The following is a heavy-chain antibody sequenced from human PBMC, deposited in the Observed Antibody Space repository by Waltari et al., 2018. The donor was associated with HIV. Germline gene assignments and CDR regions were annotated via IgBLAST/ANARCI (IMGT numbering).Heavy chain of an antibody. V-gene: IGHV4-39*01. Sequence: QVQLQESGPALVKPSGTLSRVCIVSGDSVVTRNFYWGWLRQYQGGGPECIGSGLLNGQIYSNPSLRGRFTVSVDASKNQLSLRLTSVTAADTAVYYCVRHAAAYRTEEPNVGWWLAGYFQPWGPGTLVIVSS. CDR3: VRHAAAYRTEEPNVGWWLAGYFQP. CDR2: GLLNGQI. CDR1: GDSVVTRNFY. D-gene: IGHD2-15*01. J-gene: IGHJ1*01.